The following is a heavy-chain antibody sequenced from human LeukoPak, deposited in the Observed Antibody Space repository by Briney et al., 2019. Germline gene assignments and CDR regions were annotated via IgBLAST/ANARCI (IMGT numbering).Heavy chain of an antibody. V-gene: IGHV1-8*01. D-gene: IGHD2-2*01. CDR3: ARGGYCSSTSCSFHNWFDP. Sequence: GASVKVSCKASGYTFTSYDINWVRQATGQGLEWMGWMNPNSGNTGYAQKFQGRVTMTRITSMSTAYMELSSLRSEDTAVYYCARGGYCSSTSCSFHNWFDPWGQGTLVTVSS. CDR1: GYTFTSYD. CDR2: MNPNSGNT. J-gene: IGHJ5*02.